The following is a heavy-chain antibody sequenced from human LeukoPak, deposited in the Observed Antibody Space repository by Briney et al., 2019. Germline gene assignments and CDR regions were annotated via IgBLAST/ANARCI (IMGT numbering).Heavy chain of an antibody. CDR2: ISTNGGST. CDR1: GFTFSSYA. J-gene: IGHJ4*02. CDR3: ARLGYCSGGSCYSGYFDY. Sequence: GGSLRLSCAASGFTFSSYAMSWVRQAPGKGLEYVSGISTNGGSTYYADSVKGRFTISRGNSKNTLYLQMGSLRAEDMAVYYCARLGYCSGGSCYSGYFDYWGQGTLVTVSS. D-gene: IGHD2-15*01. V-gene: IGHV3-64*02.